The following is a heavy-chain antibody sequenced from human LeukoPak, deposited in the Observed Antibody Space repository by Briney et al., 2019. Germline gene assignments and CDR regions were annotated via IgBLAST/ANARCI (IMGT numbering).Heavy chain of an antibody. J-gene: IGHJ5*02. Sequence: SETLSLTCTVSGGSISSSPYYWGWIRQPPGKGLEWIGSIYYSGTTHYSPSLESRVTISVDTSKNQFSLKLASVTAADMAIYYCAKGAGGFSYYNWFDPWGQGTLVTVSS. CDR2: IYYSGTT. D-gene: IGHD5-18*01. CDR1: GGSISSSPYY. V-gene: IGHV4-39*07. CDR3: AKGAGGFSYYNWFDP.